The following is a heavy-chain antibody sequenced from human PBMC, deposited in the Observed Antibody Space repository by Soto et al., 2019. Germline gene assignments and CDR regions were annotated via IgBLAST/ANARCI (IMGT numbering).Heavy chain of an antibody. CDR3: ARARGWYDYYGMDV. J-gene: IGHJ6*02. D-gene: IGHD6-19*01. CDR2: ISSSSSYI. V-gene: IGHV3-21*01. Sequence: GGSLRLSCAASGSTFSSYSMNWVRQAPGKGLEWVSSISSSSSYIYYADSVKGRFTISRDNAKNSLYLQMNSLRAEDTAVYYCARARGWYDYYGMDVWGQGTTVTVSS. CDR1: GSTFSSYS.